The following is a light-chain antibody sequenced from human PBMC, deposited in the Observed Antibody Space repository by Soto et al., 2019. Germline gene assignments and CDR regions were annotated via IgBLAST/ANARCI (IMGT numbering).Light chain of an antibody. V-gene: IGLV1-40*01. CDR2: GHN. J-gene: IGLJ3*02. CDR3: QSFDSSLSGSGV. Sequence: QSALTQPPSVSGAPGQRVTISCTGSLSNIGAGYEVHWYQQFPGTAPKLLISGHNNRPSGVPDRFFGSKSGTSASLTIIGLQADDEAEYFCQSFDSSLSGSGVFGGGTKLTVL. CDR1: LSNIGAGYE.